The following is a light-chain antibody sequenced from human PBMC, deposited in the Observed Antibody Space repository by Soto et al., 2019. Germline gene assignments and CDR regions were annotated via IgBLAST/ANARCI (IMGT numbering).Light chain of an antibody. CDR2: DAS. V-gene: IGKV3-11*01. J-gene: IGKJ2*01. Sequence: LTQSPAPLSLSPGERATLSCRASQSVGNYLAWYQQKAGQAPRLRIFDASNRATGIPSRFSGSGSGTDFTLTMSSLEPEDFAVYYCQQRGNWLFGQGTKLEIK. CDR1: QSVGNY. CDR3: QQRGNWL.